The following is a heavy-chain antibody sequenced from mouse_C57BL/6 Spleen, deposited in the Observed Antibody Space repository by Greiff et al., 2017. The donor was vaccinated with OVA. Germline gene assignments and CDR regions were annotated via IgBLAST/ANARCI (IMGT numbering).Heavy chain of an antibody. CDR3: ARHYYGSSYDYFDC. D-gene: IGHD1-1*01. CDR1: GYTFTSYW. Sequence: QVQLQQPGAELVRPGSSVKLSCKASGYTFTSYWMDWVKQRPGQGLEWIGNIYPSDSETHYNQKFKDKATLTVDKSSSTAYMQLSSLTSEDSAVYYCARHYYGSSYDYFDCWGKGTTLTVAS. J-gene: IGHJ2*01. V-gene: IGHV1-61*01. CDR2: IYPSDSET.